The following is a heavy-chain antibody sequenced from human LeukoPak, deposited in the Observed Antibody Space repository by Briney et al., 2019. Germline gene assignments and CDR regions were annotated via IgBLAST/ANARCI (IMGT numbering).Heavy chain of an antibody. CDR2: IYIDNT. D-gene: IGHD4/OR15-4a*01. V-gene: IGHV3-53*01. CDR3: ARRAGAYSHPYDC. CDR1: GFTVSSNS. J-gene: IGHJ4*02. Sequence: PGGSLRLSCTVSGFTVSSNSMSWVRQAPGKGVEWVSFIYIDNTHYSDSVKGRVTISRDNTKNTLYLQMNSLRAEDTAVYYFARRAGAYSHPYDCRGQGTLVTVSS.